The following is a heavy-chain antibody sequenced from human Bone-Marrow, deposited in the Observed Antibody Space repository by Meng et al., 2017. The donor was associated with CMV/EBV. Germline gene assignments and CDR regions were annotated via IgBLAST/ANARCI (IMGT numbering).Heavy chain of an antibody. Sequence: ASVMVSCKASGYTFAKFNIYWVGQAPGLGPEWMGIINSDGGSTSHAHKFQGRVTMTRDKSTTKVYLEWNSLTSEDTAMYYCARAGPAAMRGEGPDYWALGTLVTVSS. CDR3: ARAGPAAMRGEGPDY. CDR2: INSDGGST. D-gene: IGHD2-2*01. J-gene: IGHJ4*02. CDR1: GYTFAKFN. V-gene: IGHV1-46*01.